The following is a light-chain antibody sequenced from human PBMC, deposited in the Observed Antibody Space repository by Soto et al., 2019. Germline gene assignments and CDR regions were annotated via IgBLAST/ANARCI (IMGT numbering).Light chain of an antibody. CDR1: QSISNW. Sequence: DIQMTQSPSTLSASVGDRVTITCRASQSISNWLAWYQQKPGKAPKLLIYKASSLESGVPSRFRGSGYGTEFTLTISSLQPDDFATYYCQQYNSFLYTFGQGTKLEIK. CDR2: KAS. V-gene: IGKV1-5*03. J-gene: IGKJ2*01. CDR3: QQYNSFLYT.